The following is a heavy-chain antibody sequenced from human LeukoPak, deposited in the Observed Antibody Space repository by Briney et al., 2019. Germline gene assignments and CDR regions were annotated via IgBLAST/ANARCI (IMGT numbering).Heavy chain of an antibody. CDR2: IKQDGSEK. D-gene: IGHD3-10*01. CDR3: ARARGQVLLWFGEFFDY. Sequence: GGSLSLSCAASGFTFCSYWMSWVRQAPGKGMEWVANIKQDGSEKYYVDSVKGRFTISRDNAKNSLYLQMNSLRAEDTAVYYCARARGQVLLWFGEFFDYWGQGTLVTVSS. J-gene: IGHJ4*02. CDR1: GFTFCSYW. V-gene: IGHV3-7*01.